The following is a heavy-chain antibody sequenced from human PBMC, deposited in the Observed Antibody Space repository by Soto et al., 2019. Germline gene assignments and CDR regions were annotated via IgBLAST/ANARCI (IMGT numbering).Heavy chain of an antibody. Sequence: QVQLVESGGGVVQPGRSLRLSCAASGFTFNTYGMHWVRQAPGKGLEWVAVISYDGSNNYYADSVKGRFTISRDNSKNTMYLQRNSLRAEDTAVYYCAKDGHPYSSGWWDRTLPSYWGQGSLVTVSS. CDR1: GFTFNTYG. CDR3: AKDGHPYSSGWWDRTLPSY. V-gene: IGHV3-30*18. CDR2: ISYDGSNN. J-gene: IGHJ4*02. D-gene: IGHD6-19*01.